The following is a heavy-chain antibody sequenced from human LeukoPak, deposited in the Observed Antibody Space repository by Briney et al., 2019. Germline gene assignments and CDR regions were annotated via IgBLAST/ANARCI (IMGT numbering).Heavy chain of an antibody. V-gene: IGHV3-74*01. CDR3: ARILPGIAAAGFDY. D-gene: IGHD6-13*01. Sequence: GGSLRLSCAASGFTFSSYWMHWVRQTPGKGLVWVSRINRDGSSTSYADSVKGRFTISRDNAKNTLYLQMNSLRAEDTAVYCCARILPGIAAAGFDYWGQGTLVTVSS. CDR1: GFTFSSYW. CDR2: INRDGSST. J-gene: IGHJ4*02.